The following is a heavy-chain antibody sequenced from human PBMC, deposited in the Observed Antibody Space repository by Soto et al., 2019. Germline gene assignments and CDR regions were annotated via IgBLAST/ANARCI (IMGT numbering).Heavy chain of an antibody. Sequence: QVQLQESGPGLVNPLETLSLTCTVSGTSVFGANWWGWVRQPPGKGLEWIGEIHSSGNTDYSPSLKSRVTISVDMSKNEFSLKLTSVTAADTAVYYCARTGPYSSGDNWGQGTVVTVSS. CDR1: GTSVFGANW. D-gene: IGHD3-22*01. V-gene: IGHV4-4*02. J-gene: IGHJ4*02. CDR3: ARTGPYSSGDN. CDR2: IHSSGNT.